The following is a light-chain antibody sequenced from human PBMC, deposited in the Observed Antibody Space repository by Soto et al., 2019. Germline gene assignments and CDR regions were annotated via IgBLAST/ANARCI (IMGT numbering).Light chain of an antibody. J-gene: IGKJ2*02. CDR3: HHYNSYSGT. CDR2: EVS. V-gene: IGKV1-5*01. Sequence: DIQMTQSPSTLSASVGDRVTLTCRASQSISSWLAWYQQKPGKAPKLLIFEVSSLESGVPSRVSGSGSGTEFTLTISSLQPDDFATYYCHHYNSYSGTFGQGTKLEI. CDR1: QSISSW.